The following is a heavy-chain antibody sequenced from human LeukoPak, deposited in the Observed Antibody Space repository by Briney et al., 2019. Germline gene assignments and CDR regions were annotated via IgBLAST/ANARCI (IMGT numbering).Heavy chain of an antibody. CDR1: GGTFSSYG. V-gene: IGHV3-30*02. D-gene: IGHD6-6*01. CDR2: IRYDGSNK. CDR3: ATGRPY. Sequence: SCKASGGTFSSYGMHWVRQAPGKGLEWVAFIRYDGSNKYYADSVKGRFTISRDNSKNTLYLQMNSLRAEDTAVYYCATGRPYWGQGTLVTVSS. J-gene: IGHJ4*02.